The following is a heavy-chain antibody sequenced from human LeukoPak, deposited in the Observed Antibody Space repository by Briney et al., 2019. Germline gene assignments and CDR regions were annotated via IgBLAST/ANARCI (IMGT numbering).Heavy chain of an antibody. CDR1: GFTFSDYY. CDR3: AREPYYYDSSGYHNAFDI. J-gene: IGHJ3*02. D-gene: IGHD3-22*01. CDR2: ISSSGSTI. Sequence: GGSLRLSCAASGFTFSDYYMSWIRQAPGKGLEWVSYISSSGSTIYYADSVKGRFTISRDNAKNSLHLQMNSLRAEDTAVYYCAREPYYYDSSGYHNAFDIWGQGTMVTVSS. V-gene: IGHV3-11*01.